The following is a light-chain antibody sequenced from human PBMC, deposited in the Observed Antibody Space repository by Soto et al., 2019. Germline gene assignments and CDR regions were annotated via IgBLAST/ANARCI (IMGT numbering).Light chain of an antibody. CDR3: QTWSTDIRV. J-gene: IGLJ3*02. Sequence: QLVLNQPPSASASLGASVKLTCTLSSGQNSYAIAWHQQQPEKGPRYLMKLNSDGSHSKGDGIPDRFSGSSSGAERYLTISSLQSEDEADYYCQTWSTDIRVFGGGTKLTVL. CDR1: SGQNSYA. CDR2: LNSDGSH. V-gene: IGLV4-69*01.